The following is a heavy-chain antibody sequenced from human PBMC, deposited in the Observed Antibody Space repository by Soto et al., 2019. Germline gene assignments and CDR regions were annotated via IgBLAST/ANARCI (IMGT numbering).Heavy chain of an antibody. Sequence: GGSLRLSCAASGFTFSSYAMHWVRQAPGKGLEWVAVISYDGSNKYYADSVKGRFTISRDNSKNTLYLQMNSLRAEDTAVYYCAIDTRYSRPYYGMDVWGQGTTVTVSS. CDR3: AIDTRYSRPYYGMDV. D-gene: IGHD6-13*01. V-gene: IGHV3-30-3*01. J-gene: IGHJ6*02. CDR1: GFTFSSYA. CDR2: ISYDGSNK.